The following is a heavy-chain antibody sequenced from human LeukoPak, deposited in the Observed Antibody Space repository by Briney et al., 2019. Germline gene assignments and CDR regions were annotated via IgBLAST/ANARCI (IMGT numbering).Heavy chain of an antibody. CDR3: ARELGVGVIGDAFDI. V-gene: IGHV3-30-3*01. D-gene: IGHD3-22*01. CDR1: GFTFSSYA. Sequence: GGSLRLSCAASGFTFSSYAMHWVRQAPGKGLEWVAVISYDGSNKYYADSVKGRFTISRDNSKNTLYLQMNSLRAEDTAVYYCARELGVGVIGDAFDIWGQGTVVTVSS. J-gene: IGHJ3*02. CDR2: ISYDGSNK.